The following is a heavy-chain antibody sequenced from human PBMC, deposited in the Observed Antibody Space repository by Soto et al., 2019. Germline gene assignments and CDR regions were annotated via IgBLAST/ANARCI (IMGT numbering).Heavy chain of an antibody. D-gene: IGHD3-9*01. CDR1: GYSFTSYW. Sequence: GESLKISCKGSGYSFTSYWIGWVRQMPGKGLEWMGIIYPGDSDTRYSPSFQGQVTISADKSISTAYLQWSSLKASDTAMYYRARQTGYYDILTGYLGLYYYGMDVWGQGTTVTVSS. CDR3: ARQTGYYDILTGYLGLYYYGMDV. J-gene: IGHJ6*02. CDR2: IYPGDSDT. V-gene: IGHV5-51*01.